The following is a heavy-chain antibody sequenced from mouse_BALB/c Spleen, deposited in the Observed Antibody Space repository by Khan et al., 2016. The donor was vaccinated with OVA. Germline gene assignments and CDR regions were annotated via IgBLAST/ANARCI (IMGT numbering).Heavy chain of an antibody. CDR2: ISSGGSYT. Sequence: EVQLQESGGGLVRPGGSLKLSCAASGFSFSSYSMSWVRQTPEKRLEWVATISSGGSYTYYPDSVKGRFTISRDNAKNTLYLQMSSLKSEDTAMYYCTRYRGYYGSNPYFDYWGQGTTLTVSS. CDR3: TRYRGYYGSNPYFDY. J-gene: IGHJ2*01. CDR1: GFSFSSYS. D-gene: IGHD1-1*01. V-gene: IGHV5-6-4*01.